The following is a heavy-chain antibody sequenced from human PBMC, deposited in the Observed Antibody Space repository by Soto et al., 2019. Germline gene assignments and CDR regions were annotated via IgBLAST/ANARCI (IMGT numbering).Heavy chain of an antibody. J-gene: IGHJ6*01. CDR2: ISAYNGNT. V-gene: IGHV1-18*01. CDR3: APTEAIVHEDGMHC. D-gene: IGHD2-8*01. CDR1: GDTFTSYG. Sequence: GASVKVSCKASGDTFTSYGISWVRQARGQGREWMGWISAYNGNTNYAQKLQGRVTMTTDTSTSTAYMELRSLRSDDTAVYYCAPTEAIVHEDGMHCLRQGTTANVS.